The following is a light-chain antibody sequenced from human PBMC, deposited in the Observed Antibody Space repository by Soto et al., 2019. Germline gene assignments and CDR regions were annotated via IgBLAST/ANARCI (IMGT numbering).Light chain of an antibody. Sequence: EIVLTQSPSTLSLSPGERATLSCRASQSVSSYLAWYQQKPGQAPRLLIYGAATRATGIPARFSGSGSGTEFTLTISRLEPEDFAVYYCQQYGSSPLTFGGGTKVDI. J-gene: IGKJ4*01. V-gene: IGKV3-20*01. CDR2: GAA. CDR1: QSVSSY. CDR3: QQYGSSPLT.